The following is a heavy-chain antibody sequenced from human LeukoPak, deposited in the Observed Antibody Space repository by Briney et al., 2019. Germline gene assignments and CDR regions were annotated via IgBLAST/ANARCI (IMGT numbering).Heavy chain of an antibody. Sequence: PGGSLRLSCAASGFTFSSYGMHWVRQAPGKGLEWVAVIWYDGSNKYYADSVKGRFTVSRDNSKKTLYLQVNSLRAEDTAVYYCARDHFGEADYWGQGTLVTVSS. CDR1: GFTFSSYG. CDR2: IWYDGSNK. D-gene: IGHD3-10*01. CDR3: ARDHFGEADY. J-gene: IGHJ4*02. V-gene: IGHV3-33*01.